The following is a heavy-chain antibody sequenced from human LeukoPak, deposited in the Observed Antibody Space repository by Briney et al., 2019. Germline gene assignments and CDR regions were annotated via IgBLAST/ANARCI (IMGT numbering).Heavy chain of an antibody. J-gene: IGHJ4*02. D-gene: IGHD6-13*01. CDR2: ISYDGSNK. Sequence: GGSLRLSCAASGFTFSSYAMHWVRQAPGKGLEWVAVISYDGSNKYYADSVKGRFTISRDNSKNTLYLQMNSLRAEDTAVYYCARDIAGIDYWGQGTLVTVSS. CDR3: ARDIAGIDY. V-gene: IGHV3-30*14. CDR1: GFTFSSYA.